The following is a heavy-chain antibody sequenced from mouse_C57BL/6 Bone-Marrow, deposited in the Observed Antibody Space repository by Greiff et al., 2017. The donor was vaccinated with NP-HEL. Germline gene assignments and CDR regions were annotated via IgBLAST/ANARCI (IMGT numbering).Heavy chain of an antibody. CDR1: GYSITSGYY. Sequence: EVKLQESGPGLVKPSQSLSLTCSVTGYSITSGYYWNWIRQFPGNKLEWMGFISYDGSNNYNPSLKNRISIHRETTKNQLSLKWQSVTTEDKATEYGADGSRDLPYAYWGQGTRVTVSA. V-gene: IGHV3-6*01. CDR3: ADGSRDLPYAY. J-gene: IGHJ3*01. D-gene: IGHD1-1*01. CDR2: ISYDGSN.